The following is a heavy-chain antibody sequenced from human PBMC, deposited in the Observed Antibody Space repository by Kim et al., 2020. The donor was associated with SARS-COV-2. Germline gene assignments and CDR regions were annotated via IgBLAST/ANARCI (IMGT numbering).Heavy chain of an antibody. CDR2: IDVAVGAT. D-gene: IGHD6-13*01. CDR1: GYTFTRYA. J-gene: IGHJ4*02. V-gene: IGHV1-3*01. Sequence: ASVKVSCKASGYTFTRYAMHWVRQAPGQRLEWMGWIDVAVGATKYSQRFQGRVTITRDTAANTAYMDLSSLRSEDTAVYYCAREGLGAAALSWGQGPLVT. CDR3: AREGLGAAALS.